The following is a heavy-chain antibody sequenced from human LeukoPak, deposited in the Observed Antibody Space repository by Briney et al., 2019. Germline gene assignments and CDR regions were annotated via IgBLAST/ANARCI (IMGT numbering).Heavy chain of an antibody. J-gene: IGHJ6*03. CDR3: ARSPDNYYYHYMDV. CDR2: MSFDGNKR. CDR1: GFSLSKYA. V-gene: IGHV3-30*09. D-gene: IGHD5-24*01. Sequence: GGSLRLSCAASGFSLSKYAMHWVRQAPGKGLEWVAVMSFDGNKRYYADSVRGRFAISRDNAKNSLYLQMNSLRAEDTAVYYCARSPDNYYYHYMDVWGKGTTVTVSS.